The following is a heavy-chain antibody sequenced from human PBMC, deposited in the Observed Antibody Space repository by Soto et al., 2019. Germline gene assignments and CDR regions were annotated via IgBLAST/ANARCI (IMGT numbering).Heavy chain of an antibody. V-gene: IGHV3-30*02. J-gene: IGHJ4*02. CDR3: AKEKSPLDYGDASIDY. D-gene: IGHD4-17*01. CDR1: GFTFSSYV. CDR2: IWYDGSNK. Sequence: GGSLRLSCAASGFTFSSYVMHWGRQAPGKGLEWVAVIWYDGSNKYYADSVKGRFTISRDNSKNTLYLQMNSLRAEDTAEYYCAKEKSPLDYGDASIDYWGQGTLVTVSS.